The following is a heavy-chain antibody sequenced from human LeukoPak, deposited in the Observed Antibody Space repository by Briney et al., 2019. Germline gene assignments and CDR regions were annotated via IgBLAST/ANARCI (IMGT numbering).Heavy chain of an antibody. J-gene: IGHJ6*02. CDR2: INHSGST. CDR1: GVSFSGYY. D-gene: IGHD3-3*01. V-gene: IGHV4-34*01. Sequence: SETLSLTCAVYGVSFSGYYWSWIRQPPGKGLEWIGEINHSGSTNYNPSLKSRVTISVDTSKNQFSLKLSSVTAADTAVYYCARTRRSGYYGYHVHYYYGMDVWGQGTTVTVSS. CDR3: ARTRRSGYYGYHVHYYYGMDV.